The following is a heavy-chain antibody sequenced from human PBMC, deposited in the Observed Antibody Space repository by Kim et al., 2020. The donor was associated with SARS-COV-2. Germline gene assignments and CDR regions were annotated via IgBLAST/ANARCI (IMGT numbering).Heavy chain of an antibody. V-gene: IGHV3-30*04. Sequence: GGSLRLSCAASGFTFSSYAMHWVRQAPGKGLEWVAVISYDGSNKYYADSVKGRFTISRDNSKNTLYLQMNSLRAEDTAVYYCARDLMLWFGELVFISYYGMDVWGQGTTVTVSS. CDR2: ISYDGSNK. D-gene: IGHD3-10*01. CDR1: GFTFSSYA. J-gene: IGHJ6*02. CDR3: ARDLMLWFGELVFISYYGMDV.